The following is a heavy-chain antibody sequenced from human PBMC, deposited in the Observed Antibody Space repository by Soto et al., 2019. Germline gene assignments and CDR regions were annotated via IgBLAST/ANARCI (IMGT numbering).Heavy chain of an antibody. V-gene: IGHV1-69*01. CDR1: GGTFGNYA. J-gene: IGHJ4*02. CDR3: ARTYCGGDCYSDY. D-gene: IGHD2-21*02. CDR2: IIPIFGTA. Sequence: QVHLVQSGAEVKKPGSSVKVSCKASGGTFGNYAITWVRQAPGQGLEWMGQIIPIFGTANYAQKFQGRVTMFADESTSTAYMELSSLISEDTAVYYCARTYCGGDCYSDYWGQGTLVTVSS.